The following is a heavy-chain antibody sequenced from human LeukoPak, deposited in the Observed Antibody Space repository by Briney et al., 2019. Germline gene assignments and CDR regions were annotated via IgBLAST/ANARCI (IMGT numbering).Heavy chain of an antibody. D-gene: IGHD1-26*01. CDR3: ARVWEDDAFDI. V-gene: IGHV4-34*01. J-gene: IGHJ3*02. Sequence: SETLSLTCAVYGGSFSGYYWTWIRQPPGKGLEWIGEINHSGSTYTNPSLRSRVILSVDTSKNQFSLNITSVTAADTAVYYCARVWEDDAFDIWGQGTMVAVSS. CDR2: INHSGST. CDR1: GGSFSGYY.